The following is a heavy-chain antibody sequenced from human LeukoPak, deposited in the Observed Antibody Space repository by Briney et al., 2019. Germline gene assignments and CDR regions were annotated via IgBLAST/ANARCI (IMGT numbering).Heavy chain of an antibody. J-gene: IGHJ4*02. Sequence: SETLSLTCAVSGGSITTTDFDWAWIRPPPGQGFEWIAIISSSGKAYYYPSLMNRVTISVDTSKNQFSLDVTSVTAADTGLFYCARFKGGTGFDYWGRGILVIVS. CDR1: GGSITTTDFD. CDR3: ARFKGGTGFDY. CDR2: ISSSGKA. D-gene: IGHD1-26*01. V-gene: IGHV4-39*01.